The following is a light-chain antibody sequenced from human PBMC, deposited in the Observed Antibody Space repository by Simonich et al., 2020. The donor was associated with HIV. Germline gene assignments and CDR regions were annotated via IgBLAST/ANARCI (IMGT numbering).Light chain of an antibody. V-gene: IGLV8-61*01. CDR3: VLYMGSGIWV. J-gene: IGLJ3*02. CDR2: STN. CDR1: SGSVSTRNY. Sequence: QTVVTQEPSFSVSPGGTITLTCGLTSGSVSTRNYPSWDQQTPGQAPRTLIYSTNTRSSGAPDRFSGSILGNKAALTITGAQADDESDYYCVLYMGSGIWVFGGGTKLTVL.